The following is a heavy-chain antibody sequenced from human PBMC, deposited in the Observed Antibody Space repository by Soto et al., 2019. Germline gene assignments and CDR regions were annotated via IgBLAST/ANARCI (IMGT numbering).Heavy chain of an antibody. Sequence: PGGSLRLSCAASGFTFSNYGMHWVRQAPGKGLEWVAVISYDGSNKYYADSVKGRFSISRDNSKNTLYLQMNSLRGEDTAVYYCARPDGGYSYMWKPLDYWGQGTLVTVSS. CDR3: ARPDGGYSYMWKPLDY. V-gene: IGHV3-30*03. CDR2: ISYDGSNK. D-gene: IGHD5-18*01. J-gene: IGHJ4*02. CDR1: GFTFSNYG.